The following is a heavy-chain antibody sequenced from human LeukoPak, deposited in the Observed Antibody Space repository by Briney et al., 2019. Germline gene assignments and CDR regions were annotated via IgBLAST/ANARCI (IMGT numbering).Heavy chain of an antibody. CDR1: GFTFSSYS. J-gene: IGHJ4*02. CDR2: ISGSGGST. D-gene: IGHD3-10*01. V-gene: IGHV3-23*01. Sequence: GGSLRLSCTASGFTFSSYSMNWVRQAPGKGLEWVSGISGSGGSTYYADSVKGRFTISRDNSKNTLYLQMNSLRAEDTAVYYCAKAVGAYYFDYWGQGTLVTVSS. CDR3: AKAVGAYYFDY.